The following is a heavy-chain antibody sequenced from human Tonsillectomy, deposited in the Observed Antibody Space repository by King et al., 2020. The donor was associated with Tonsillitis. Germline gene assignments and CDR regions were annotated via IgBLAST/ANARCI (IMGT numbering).Heavy chain of an antibody. CDR3: ARGRPLVRGDHWFDP. CDR2: IYPGDSDT. Sequence: QLVQSGVEVKKPGESLKISCKGSGYNFNNYWIGWVRQMPGKGLECMGIIYPGDSDTRYSPSFQGQVTISADKSISTAYLHWRSLKASDTAMYYCARGRPLVRGDHWFDPWGQGTLVTVSS. CDR1: GYNFNNYW. D-gene: IGHD3-10*01. J-gene: IGHJ5*02. V-gene: IGHV5-51*01.